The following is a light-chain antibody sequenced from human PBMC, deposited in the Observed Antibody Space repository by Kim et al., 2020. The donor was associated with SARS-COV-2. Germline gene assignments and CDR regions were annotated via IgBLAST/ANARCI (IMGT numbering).Light chain of an antibody. J-gene: IGKJ1*01. Sequence: DIQMTQSPSTLSASVGDRVTLTCRASQSISSWLAWYQQKPGKAPKLLIYDASSLESGVPSRFSGSGSGTEFTLTISSLQPDDFATYYCKHYNSYSRTFGQGTKVDIK. CDR2: DAS. V-gene: IGKV1-5*01. CDR1: QSISSW. CDR3: KHYNSYSRT.